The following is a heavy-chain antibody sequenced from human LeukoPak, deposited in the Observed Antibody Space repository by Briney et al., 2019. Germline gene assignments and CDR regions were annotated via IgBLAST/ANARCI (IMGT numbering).Heavy chain of an antibody. CDR1: GGSISSGGYS. D-gene: IGHD3-22*01. J-gene: IGHJ4*02. CDR2: IYHSGST. CDR3: ARENYYDSSGRFYYFDY. Sequence: SETLSLTCAVSGGSISSGGYSWSWIQQPPGKGLEWIGYIYHSGSTYYNPSLKSRVTISVDRSKNQFSLKLSSVTAADTAVYYCARENYYDSSGRFYYFDYWGQGTLVTVSS. V-gene: IGHV4-30-2*01.